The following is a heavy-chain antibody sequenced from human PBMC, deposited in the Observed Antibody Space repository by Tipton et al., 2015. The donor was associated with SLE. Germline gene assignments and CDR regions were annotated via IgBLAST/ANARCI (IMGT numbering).Heavy chain of an antibody. CDR3: AGTPSMVEGTVLG. Sequence: SLRLSCPTSGFTFGDYVMSWVRQAPGKGLEWVGFVRSKDYGGTTDYAASVKGRFSISRDDSKSIAYLQMNSLKTEDSAVYYCAGTPSMVEGTVLGWGQGTMVTVSS. D-gene: IGHD3-10*01. J-gene: IGHJ3*01. CDR2: VRSKDYGGTT. V-gene: IGHV3-49*04. CDR1: GFTFGDYV.